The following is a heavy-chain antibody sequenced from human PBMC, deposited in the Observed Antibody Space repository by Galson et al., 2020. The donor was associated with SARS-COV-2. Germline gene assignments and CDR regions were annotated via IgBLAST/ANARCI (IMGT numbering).Heavy chain of an antibody. Sequence: GGSLRLSCAASGFTFSSYGMHWVCQAPGKGLEWVAVISYDGSNKYYADSVKGRFTISRDNSKNTLYLQMNSLRAEDTAVYYCATSTAPHYYGSGSHYGAYYYGMDVWGQGPTVTVSS. CDR1: GFTFSSYG. CDR2: ISYDGSNK. D-gene: IGHD3-10*01. CDR3: ATSTAPHYYGSGSHYGAYYYGMDV. J-gene: IGHJ6*02. V-gene: IGHV3-30*03.